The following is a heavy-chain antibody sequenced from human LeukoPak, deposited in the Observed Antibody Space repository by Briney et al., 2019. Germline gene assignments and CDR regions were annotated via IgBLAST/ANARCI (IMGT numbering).Heavy chain of an antibody. Sequence: PSETLSLTCSVSGGSVSSRNSYWGWIRQPPGKELEWIGSMFYSGNTYYNPSLQSRVTISVDTSKNQFSLKLSSVTAADTAVYYCARHANYYNSGRTTNWFDPWGQGTLVTVSS. CDR2: MFYSGNT. CDR3: ARHANYYNSGRTTNWFDP. CDR1: GGSVSSRNSY. J-gene: IGHJ5*02. V-gene: IGHV4-39*01. D-gene: IGHD3-10*01.